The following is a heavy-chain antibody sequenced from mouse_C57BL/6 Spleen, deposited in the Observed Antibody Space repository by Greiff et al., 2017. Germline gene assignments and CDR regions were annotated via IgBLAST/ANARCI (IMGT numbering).Heavy chain of an antibody. Sequence: QVQLQQPGAELVMPGASVKLSCKASGYTFTSYWMHWVKQRPGPGLEWIVEIDPSDSYTNYNQKFTGKSTLTVDKSASTAYMRLSSLTSEDSAVYYCARGSYGNLFDYWGQGTTLTVSS. D-gene: IGHD2-1*01. V-gene: IGHV1-69*01. CDR1: GYTFTSYW. CDR3: ARGSYGNLFDY. J-gene: IGHJ2*01. CDR2: IDPSDSYT.